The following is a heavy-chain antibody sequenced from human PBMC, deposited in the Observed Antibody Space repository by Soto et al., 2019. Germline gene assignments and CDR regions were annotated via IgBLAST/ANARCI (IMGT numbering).Heavy chain of an antibody. Sequence: PGGSLRLSCAASGFTFDDYAMHLVRQAPGKGLEWVSGISWNSGSIGYADSVKGRFTISRDNAKNSLYLQMNSLRAEDTALYYCAKDRGYLGDVRLPEAFGYWGQRSLVTVSS. J-gene: IGHJ1*01. CDR2: ISWNSGSI. CDR1: GFTFDDYA. CDR3: AKDRGYLGDVRLPEAFGY. V-gene: IGHV3-9*01. D-gene: IGHD1-26*01.